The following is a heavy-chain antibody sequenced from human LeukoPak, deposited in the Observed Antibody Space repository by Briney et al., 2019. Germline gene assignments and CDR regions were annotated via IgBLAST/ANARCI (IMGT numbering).Heavy chain of an antibody. D-gene: IGHD3-3*01. CDR2: IYTSGST. V-gene: IGHV4-61*02. J-gene: IGHJ6*04. CDR3: ARDPYYGFWSGYYLMDV. Sequence: SETLSLTCTVSGGSISRGSYYWSWIRQPAGKGLEWMGRIYTSGSTNYNPSLKSRVTISVDTSKNQFSLKLSSVTAADTAVYYCARDPYYGFWSGYYLMDVWGKGTTVTVSS. CDR1: GGSISRGSYY.